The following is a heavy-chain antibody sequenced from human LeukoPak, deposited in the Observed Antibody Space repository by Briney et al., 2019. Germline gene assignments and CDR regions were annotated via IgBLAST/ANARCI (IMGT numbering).Heavy chain of an antibody. CDR2: INPSGAST. J-gene: IGHJ4*02. CDR1: GYTFTSYY. V-gene: IGHV1-46*01. D-gene: IGHD4-17*01. Sequence: ASVKVSCKASGYTFTSYYMHWVRQAPGQGLEWMGIINPSGASTSYAQKFQGRVTMTRDMSTSTVYMELSSLRSEDTAVYYCARVGAGAYGDYEDYFDYWGQGTLVTVSS. CDR3: ARVGAGAYGDYEDYFDY.